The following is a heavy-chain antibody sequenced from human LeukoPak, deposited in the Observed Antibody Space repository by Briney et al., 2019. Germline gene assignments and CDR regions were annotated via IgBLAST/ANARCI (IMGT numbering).Heavy chain of an antibody. J-gene: IGHJ6*03. D-gene: IGHD1-26*01. V-gene: IGHV4-4*07. CDR2: IYTSGST. Sequence: PSETLSLTRTVSGGSISSYYWSWIRQPAGKGLEWIGRIYTSGSTNYNPSLKTRVTMSVDTSKNQFSLKLSSVSAADTAVYYCARGGGSYTYYYYYMDGWGKGTKVSVSS. CDR3: ARGGGSYTYYYYYMDG. CDR1: GGSISSYY.